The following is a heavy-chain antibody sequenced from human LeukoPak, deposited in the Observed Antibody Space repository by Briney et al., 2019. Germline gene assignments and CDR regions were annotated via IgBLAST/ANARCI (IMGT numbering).Heavy chain of an antibody. CDR3: ARDLLRDGYNLGEY. V-gene: IGHV3-53*01. CDR2: IYSGGST. D-gene: IGHD5-24*01. J-gene: IGHJ4*02. CDR1: GFTVSSNY. Sequence: HPGGSLRLSCAASGFTVSSNYMSWVRQAPGKGLEWVSVIYSGGSTYYADSVKGRFTISRDNSKNTLYLQMNSLRAEDTAVYYCARDLLRDGYNLGEYWGQGTLVTVSS.